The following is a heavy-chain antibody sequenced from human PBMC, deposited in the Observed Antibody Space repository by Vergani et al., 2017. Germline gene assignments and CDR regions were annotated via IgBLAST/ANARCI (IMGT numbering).Heavy chain of an antibody. D-gene: IGHD3-22*01. J-gene: IGHJ4*02. CDR1: GFTLDDYG. CDR3: ARDRYYDSSGYGGNDY. CDR2: INWNGGST. Sequence: EVQLVESGGGVVRPGGSLRLFCAASGFTLDDYGMSWVRQAPGKGLEWVSGINWNGGSTGYADSVKGRFTISRDNAKNSLYLQMNSLRAEDTALYYCARDRYYDSSGYGGNDYWGQGTLVTVSS. V-gene: IGHV3-20*04.